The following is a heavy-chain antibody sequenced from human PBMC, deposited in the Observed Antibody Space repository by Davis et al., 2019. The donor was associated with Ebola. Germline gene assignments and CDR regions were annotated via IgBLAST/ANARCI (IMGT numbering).Heavy chain of an antibody. J-gene: IGHJ4*02. Sequence: GSLRLSCTVSGGSISSYYWSWIRQPPGKGLEWIGYIYYTGSTYYNPSLKSRVTISLDTSKNQFSLKLTSVTVADTAVYYCASIAVADYFISDFDYWGQGTLVTVSS. CDR2: IYYTGST. CDR3: ASIAVADYFISDFDY. D-gene: IGHD6-19*01. V-gene: IGHV4-59*08. CDR1: GGSISSYY.